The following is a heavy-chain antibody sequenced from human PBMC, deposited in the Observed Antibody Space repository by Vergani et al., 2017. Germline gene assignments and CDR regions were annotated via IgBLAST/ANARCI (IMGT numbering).Heavy chain of an antibody. J-gene: IGHJ4*02. CDR3: AKGHYYYDSSGLDY. Sequence: VQLVESGGGLVQPGGSLRLSCAASGFTFSSYAMHWVRQAPGKGLEWVAVISYDGSNKYYADSVKGRFTISRDNSKNTLYLQMNSLRAEDTAVYYCAKGHYYYDSSGLDYWGQGTLVTVSS. CDR2: ISYDGSNK. CDR1: GFTFSSYA. V-gene: IGHV3-30*04. D-gene: IGHD3-22*01.